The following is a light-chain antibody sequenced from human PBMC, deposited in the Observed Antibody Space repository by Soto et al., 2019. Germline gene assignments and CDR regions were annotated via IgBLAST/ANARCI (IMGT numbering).Light chain of an antibody. V-gene: IGLV2-8*01. Sequence: QSVLTQPPSASGSPGQSVTISCTGASGDVGGYNYVSWYQQHPGKAPKLMIYEVTKRPSGVPDRFSGSKSGNTASLTVSGLQAEDEAEYYCSSYTNVIFGGGTKVTVL. CDR2: EVT. J-gene: IGLJ2*01. CDR1: SGDVGGYNY. CDR3: SSYTNVI.